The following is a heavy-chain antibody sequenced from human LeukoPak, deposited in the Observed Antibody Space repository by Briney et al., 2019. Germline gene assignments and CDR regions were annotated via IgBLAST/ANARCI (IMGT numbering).Heavy chain of an antibody. J-gene: IGHJ6*04. CDR3: ASFEGYCSSTSCDQMDV. D-gene: IGHD2-2*01. V-gene: IGHV3-53*01. CDR1: GFTVSSNY. Sequence: PGGSLRLSCAASGFTVSSNYMSWVGQAPGKGLEGVSVIYSGGSKYYADSVKGRFTISRDNSKNTLYLQMNSLRAEDTAVYYCASFEGYCSSTSCDQMDVWGKGTTVTVSS. CDR2: IYSGGSK.